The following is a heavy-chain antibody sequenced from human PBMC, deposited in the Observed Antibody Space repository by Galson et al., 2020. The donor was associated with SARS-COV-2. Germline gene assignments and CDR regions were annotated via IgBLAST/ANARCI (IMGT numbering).Heavy chain of an antibody. CDR1: GGTFSSYA. Sequence: SVKVSCKASGGTFSSYAISWVRQAPGQGLEWMGGIIPIFGTANYAQKFQGRVRITADESTSTAYMELSSLRSEDTAVYYCARGDFWSGMGLGDYYYYYMDVWGKGTTVTVSS. CDR2: IIPIFGTA. D-gene: IGHD3-3*01. J-gene: IGHJ6*03. CDR3: ARGDFWSGMGLGDYYYYYMDV. V-gene: IGHV1-69*13.